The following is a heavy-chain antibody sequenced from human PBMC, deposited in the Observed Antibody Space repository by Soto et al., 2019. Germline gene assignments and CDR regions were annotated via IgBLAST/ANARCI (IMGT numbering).Heavy chain of an antibody. V-gene: IGHV3-72*01. CDR1: GFTFSDHY. CDR3: ATLERIVGGTWDY. Sequence: EVQLVESGGGLVQPGGSLRLSCATSGFTFSDHYMDWVRQSPGKGLEWVGRIRNRANSHTTVYAASVKGRFTISRDDSKNSVFLEMNSLKTEDTAVYYCATLERIVGGTWDYWGQGTRVTVSS. D-gene: IGHD1-26*01. CDR2: IRNRANSHTT. J-gene: IGHJ4*02.